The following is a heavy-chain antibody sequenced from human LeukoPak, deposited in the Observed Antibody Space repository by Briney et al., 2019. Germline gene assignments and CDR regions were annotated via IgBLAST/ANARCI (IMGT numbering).Heavy chain of an antibody. Sequence: GGSMRLSCAASGLTFSSDAMHWVRQAPGKGLEWVAVISYDGSNKYYADSVKGRFTISRDNSKNTLYLQMNSLRAEDTAVYYCARTAFIAALDYWGQGTLVTVSS. D-gene: IGHD6-6*01. J-gene: IGHJ4*02. CDR2: ISYDGSNK. CDR3: ARTAFIAALDY. CDR1: GLTFSSDA. V-gene: IGHV3-30*04.